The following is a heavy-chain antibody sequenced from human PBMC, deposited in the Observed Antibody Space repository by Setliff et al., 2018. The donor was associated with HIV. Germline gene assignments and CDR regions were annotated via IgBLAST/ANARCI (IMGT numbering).Heavy chain of an antibody. J-gene: IGHJ3*02. CDR3: ARGMLRSSWYAHHDAFDI. V-gene: IGHV4-59*01. Sequence: SETLSLTCTVSGGSISSYYWSWIRQPPGEGLEWIGYIYYSGSTNYNPSLKSRITISVDTSKNQFSLKLSSVTAADTAVYYCARGMLRSSWYAHHDAFDIWGQGTMVTVSS. CDR1: GGSISSYY. D-gene: IGHD6-13*01. CDR2: IYYSGST.